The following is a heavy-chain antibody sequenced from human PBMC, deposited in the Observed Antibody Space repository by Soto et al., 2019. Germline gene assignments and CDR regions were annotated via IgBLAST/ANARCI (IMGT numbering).Heavy chain of an antibody. CDR3: ARGTDCANVGACHRYFAS. CDR1: GGAINSDYYY. J-gene: IGHJ4*02. V-gene: IGHV4-30-4*01. CDR2: MYSSGST. Sequence: QVRLQESGPGLVKSSQTLSLTCSVSGGAINSDYYYWGWVRQPPGQGLEWIGYMYSSGSTYSNPSLKSPVAMSVVTAQNHFSLSLTSVTVADPAVYFCARGTDCANVGACHRYFASWGQGIPVTVFS. D-gene: IGHD2-8*01.